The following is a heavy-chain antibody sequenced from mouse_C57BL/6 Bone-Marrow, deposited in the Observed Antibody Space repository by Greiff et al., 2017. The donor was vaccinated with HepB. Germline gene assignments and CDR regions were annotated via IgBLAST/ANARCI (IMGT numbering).Heavy chain of an antibody. CDR2: IYPGSGST. D-gene: IGHD1-1*01. CDR3: ASDYGLYYYAMDY. J-gene: IGHJ4*01. Sequence: VQLQQPGAELVKPRASVKMSCKASGYTFTSYWITWVKQRPGQGLEWIGDIYPGSGSTNYNEKFKSKATLTVDTSSSTAYMQLSSLTSEDSAVYYCASDYGLYYYAMDYWGQGTSVTVSS. V-gene: IGHV1-55*01. CDR1: GYTFTSYW.